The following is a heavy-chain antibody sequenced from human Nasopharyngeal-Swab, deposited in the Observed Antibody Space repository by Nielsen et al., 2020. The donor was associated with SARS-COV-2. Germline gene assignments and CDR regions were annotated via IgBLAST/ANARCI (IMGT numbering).Heavy chain of an antibody. D-gene: IGHD6-19*01. CDR3: AALREKYGSTL. CDR2: INHSRNT. Sequence: SETLSLTCAVYGGSFSGYYWSWIRQPPGKGLEWIGEINHSRNTNYNPSLKSRVTILVDTSKNQFSLKLTSVTAADTAVYYCAALREKYGSTLRGQGTLVTVSS. V-gene: IGHV4-34*01. CDR1: GGSFSGYY. J-gene: IGHJ4*02.